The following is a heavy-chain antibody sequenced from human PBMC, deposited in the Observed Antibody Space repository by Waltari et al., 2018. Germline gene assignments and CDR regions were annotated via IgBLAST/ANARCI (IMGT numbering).Heavy chain of an antibody. Sequence: QLQLQESGPGLVKPSETLSLTCTVSGGSISSSSYYLGWIRQPQGKGLEWIGSIYYSGSTYYNPSLKSRVTISVDTSKNQFSLKLSSVTSADTAVYYCARHVSYDILTGYFGWFDPWGQGTLVTVSS. J-gene: IGHJ5*02. V-gene: IGHV4-39*01. CDR1: GGSISSSSYY. CDR3: ARHVSYDILTGYFGWFDP. D-gene: IGHD3-9*01. CDR2: IYYSGST.